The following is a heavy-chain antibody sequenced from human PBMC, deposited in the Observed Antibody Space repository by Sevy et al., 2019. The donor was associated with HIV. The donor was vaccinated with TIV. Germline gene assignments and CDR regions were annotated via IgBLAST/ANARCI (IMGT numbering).Heavy chain of an antibody. J-gene: IGHJ4*02. V-gene: IGHV3-30-3*01. CDR2: ISYDGSNK. D-gene: IGHD3-16*02. CDR3: ARESTNNYDYVWGSYRRSEPTFDY. Sequence: GGSLRLSCAASGITFSSYAMHWVRQAPGKGLEWVAVISYDGSNKYYADSVKGRFTISRDNSKNTLYLQMNSLRAEDTAVYYCARESTNNYDYVWGSYRRSEPTFDYWGQGTLVTVSS. CDR1: GITFSSYA.